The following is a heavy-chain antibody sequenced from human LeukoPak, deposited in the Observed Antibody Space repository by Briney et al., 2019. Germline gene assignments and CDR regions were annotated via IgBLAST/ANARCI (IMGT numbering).Heavy chain of an antibody. CDR3: AKALSIAARFNWFDP. J-gene: IGHJ5*02. V-gene: IGHV3-23*01. D-gene: IGHD6-6*01. Sequence: GGSLRLSCAASGFTFSSYAMSWVRQAPGKGLERVSAISGSGGSTYYADSVKGRFTISRDNSKNTLYLQMNSLRVEDTAVYYCAKALSIAARFNWFDPWGQGTLVTVSS. CDR2: ISGSGGST. CDR1: GFTFSSYA.